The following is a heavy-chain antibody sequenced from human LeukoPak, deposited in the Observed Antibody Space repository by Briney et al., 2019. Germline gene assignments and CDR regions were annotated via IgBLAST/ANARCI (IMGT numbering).Heavy chain of an antibody. CDR1: GGSISSYY. V-gene: IGHV4-4*07. Sequence: SETLSLTCTVSGGSISSYYWSWIRQPPGKGLEWIGRIYTSGSTNYNPSLKSRVTMSVDTSKNQFSLKLSSVTAADTAVYYCAREDGVLPGTGYSYGYYYYGMDVWGQGTTVTVSS. J-gene: IGHJ6*02. CDR2: IYTSGST. D-gene: IGHD5-18*01. CDR3: AREDGVLPGTGYSYGYYYYGMDV.